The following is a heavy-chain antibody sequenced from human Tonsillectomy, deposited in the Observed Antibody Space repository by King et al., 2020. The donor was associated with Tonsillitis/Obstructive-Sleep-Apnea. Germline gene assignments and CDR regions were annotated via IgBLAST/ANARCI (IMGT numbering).Heavy chain of an antibody. Sequence: VQLVESGGGLVQPGGSLRLSCAASGFTFSSYAMTWVRRAPGKGLDWVSAISGSGRNTHYADSVKGRFTISRDNSKNTLYLQMNSLRAEDTAVYYCAKSSMDNWSDGLDYWGQGTLVTVSS. CDR2: ISGSGRNT. CDR1: GFTFSSYA. CDR3: AKSSMDNWSDGLDY. D-gene: IGHD1-20*01. J-gene: IGHJ4*02. V-gene: IGHV3-23*04.